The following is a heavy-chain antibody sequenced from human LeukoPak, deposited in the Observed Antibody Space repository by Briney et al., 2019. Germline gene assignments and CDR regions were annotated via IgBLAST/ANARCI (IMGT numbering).Heavy chain of an antibody. CDR3: AREEVRFGELFDY. CDR2: VSHSGST. CDR1: GGSFSGYY. J-gene: IGHJ4*02. D-gene: IGHD3-10*01. Sequence: SETLSLTCAVSGGSFSGYYWSWIRQPTGKGLEWIGEVSHSGSTNYNPSLKSRVTISEDTTKKQFSLKLTSVTAADTAVYYCAREEVRFGELFDYWGQGTLVTVSS. V-gene: IGHV4-34*01.